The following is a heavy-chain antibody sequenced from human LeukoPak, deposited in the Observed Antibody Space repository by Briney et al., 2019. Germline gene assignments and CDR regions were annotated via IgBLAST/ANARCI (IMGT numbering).Heavy chain of an antibody. CDR3: TKCRGGGGEYWHFHV. D-gene: IGHD6-6*01. Sequence: GGSLRLSCAASGFTFSSFAMTWVRQAPGKGLEWVSSISLSSGSRNYADSVKGRFTISRDNAKNTLYLQMHSLRAEDTAVYYCTKCRGGGGEYWHFHVWGRGVLVTVSS. CDR1: GFTFSSFA. CDR2: ISLSSGSR. V-gene: IGHV3-23*01. J-gene: IGHJ2*01.